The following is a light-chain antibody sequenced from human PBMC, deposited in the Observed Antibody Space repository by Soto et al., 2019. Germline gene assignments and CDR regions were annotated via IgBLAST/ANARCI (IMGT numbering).Light chain of an antibody. Sequence: DIQMTQSPSSLSASVGDRVTITCRASQGIRNYLAWYQQRPGQVPRALIYAASLLESGVPSRFSGSGSGTDFTLTISSLQPEDVATYYCQGYNSAPPPFGGGTKVEIK. V-gene: IGKV1-27*01. J-gene: IGKJ4*01. CDR2: AAS. CDR1: QGIRNY. CDR3: QGYNSAPPP.